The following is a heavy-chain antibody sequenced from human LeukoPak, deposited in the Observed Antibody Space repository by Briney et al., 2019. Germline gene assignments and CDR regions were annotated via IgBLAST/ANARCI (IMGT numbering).Heavy chain of an antibody. Sequence: GGSLRLSCAASGFTFSSYWMSWVRQAPGKGLEWVANINQDGSEKYYVDSMRGRFTISRDNSMPSVYLQMNSLRAEDTAVYYCARYRNGGNFDYWGQGTLVTVSS. CDR2: INQDGSEK. CDR1: GFTFSSYW. J-gene: IGHJ4*02. V-gene: IGHV3-7*04. CDR3: ARYRNGGNFDY. D-gene: IGHD1-14*01.